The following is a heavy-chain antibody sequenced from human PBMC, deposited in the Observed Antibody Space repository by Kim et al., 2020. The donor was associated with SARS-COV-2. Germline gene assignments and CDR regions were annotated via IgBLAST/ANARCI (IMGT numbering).Heavy chain of an antibody. J-gene: IGHJ6*02. V-gene: IGHV4-39*01. D-gene: IGHD3-16*01. Sequence: SETLSLTCSVSGGSISGSSHYWGWVRQPPGKGLEWIGSIYYSGTTYYNSPLEGRVTISVDTSNNQFSLRLSSVTAADAAGYYCTRRGPYYAMGVWGRGTMVTVSS. CDR1: GGSISGSSHY. CDR2: IYYSGTT. CDR3: TRRGPYYAMGV.